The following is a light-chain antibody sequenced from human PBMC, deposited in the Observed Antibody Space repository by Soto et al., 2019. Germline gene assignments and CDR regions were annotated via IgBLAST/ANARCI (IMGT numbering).Light chain of an antibody. J-gene: IGLJ1*01. CDR3: SSYTSTGTL. CDR2: DVS. CDR1: SGDVGGYNY. V-gene: IGLV2-14*01. Sequence: QSALTQPASVSGSPGQSITISCTGTSGDVGGYNYVCWYQQHPGKAPKVMIYDVSNRPSGVSNRFSGSKSGNTASLTISGLQAEDEADYYCSSYTSTGTLFGTGTKVTVL.